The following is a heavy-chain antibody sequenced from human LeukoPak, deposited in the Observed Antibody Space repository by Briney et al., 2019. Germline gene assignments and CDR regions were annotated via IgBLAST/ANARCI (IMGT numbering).Heavy chain of an antibody. J-gene: IGHJ6*04. D-gene: IGHD5-12*01. Sequence: GGSLRLSCAASGFTFSSYEMNWVRQAPGKGLEWISYISTTANSIYYADSVKGRFTISRDGAKNSLYLQMSSLRAEDTAVYYCARPVNYGGYDYYYYGMDVWGKGTTVTVSS. CDR1: GFTFSSYE. V-gene: IGHV3-48*03. CDR2: ISTTANSI. CDR3: ARPVNYGGYDYYYYGMDV.